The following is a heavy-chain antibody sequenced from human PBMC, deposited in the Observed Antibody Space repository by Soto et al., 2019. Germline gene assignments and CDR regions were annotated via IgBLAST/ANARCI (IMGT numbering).Heavy chain of an antibody. D-gene: IGHD1-26*01. J-gene: IGHJ6*02. Sequence: QVQLVQSGAEVKKPGSSVKVSCKASGGTFSSYTISWVRQAPGQGLEWMGRIIPILGIANYAQKFQGRVTITADKSTRTAYMELSSLRSEDTAVYYCARDQGKWSYYGDYYYGMDVWGQGTTVTVSS. CDR1: GGTFSSYT. CDR2: IIPILGIA. CDR3: ARDQGKWSYYGDYYYGMDV. V-gene: IGHV1-69*08.